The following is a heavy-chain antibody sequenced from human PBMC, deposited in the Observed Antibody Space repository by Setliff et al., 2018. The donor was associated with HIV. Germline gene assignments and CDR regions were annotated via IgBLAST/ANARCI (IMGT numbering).Heavy chain of an antibody. CDR1: GDSISTGSYH. CDR2: IYYSGST. V-gene: IGHV4-39*01. D-gene: IGHD3-3*01. CDR3: ARHVHWSGPYYYNYYYIDV. J-gene: IGHJ6*03. Sequence: SETLSLTCNVSGDSISTGSYHWGWIRQPPGKGLEWIGSIYYSGSTAYNWSLKRRVTISVDSSKSRFSLRLRSVTAADTAVYYCARHVHWSGPYYYNYYYIDVWGQGATVTVSS.